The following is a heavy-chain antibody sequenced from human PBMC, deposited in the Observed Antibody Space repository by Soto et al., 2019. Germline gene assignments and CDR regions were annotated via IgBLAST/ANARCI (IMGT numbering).Heavy chain of an antibody. CDR3: AHSRSGYSGYDPTAYYFDY. Sequence: PTLVNPTRTLTLTCTFSGFSLSTSGVGVGWIRQPPGKALEWLALIYWDDDKRYSPSLKSRLTITKDTSKNQVVLTMTNMDPVDTATYYCAHSRSGYSGYDPTAYYFDYWGQGTLVTVSS. D-gene: IGHD5-12*01. J-gene: IGHJ4*02. CDR1: GFSLSTSGVG. V-gene: IGHV2-5*02. CDR2: IYWDDDK.